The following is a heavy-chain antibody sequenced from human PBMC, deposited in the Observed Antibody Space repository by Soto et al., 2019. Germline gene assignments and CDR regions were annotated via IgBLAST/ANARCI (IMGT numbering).Heavy chain of an antibody. D-gene: IGHD6-13*01. J-gene: IGHJ4*02. CDR1: GFTFSSYA. V-gene: IGHV3-23*01. CDR3: AKDLEGIAAAGTSNFDY. CDR2: ISGSGGST. Sequence: GGSLRLSCAASGFTFSSYAMSWVRQAPGKGLEWVSAISGSGGSTYYADSVKGRFTISRDNSKNTLYLQMNSLRAEDTAVYYCAKDLEGIAAAGTSNFDYWGQGTLVTVSS.